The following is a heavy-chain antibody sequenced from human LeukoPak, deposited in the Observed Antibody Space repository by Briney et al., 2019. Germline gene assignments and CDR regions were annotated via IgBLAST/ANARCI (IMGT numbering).Heavy chain of an antibody. CDR1: GYTFTSYY. CDR3: ARISGYSGYAHELGY. CDR2: INPSGGST. J-gene: IGHJ4*02. Sequence: GASVNVSCKASGYTFTSYYMHWVRQAPGQGLEWMGIINPSGGSTSYAQKFQGRVTMTRDTSTSTVYMELSSLRSEDTAVYYCARISGYSGYAHELGYWGQGTLVTVSS. D-gene: IGHD5-12*01. V-gene: IGHV1-46*01.